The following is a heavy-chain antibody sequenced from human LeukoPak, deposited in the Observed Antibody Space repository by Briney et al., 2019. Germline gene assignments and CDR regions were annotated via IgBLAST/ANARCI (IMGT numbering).Heavy chain of an antibody. D-gene: IGHD3-3*01. V-gene: IGHV4-59*08. Sequence: KPSETLSLTCTVSGGSISSYYWSWIRQPPGKGLEWIGYIYYSGSTNYNPSLTSRVTISLDMSKNQFSLKLSSVTAADTAVYYCARRRGDFWSDYYAFDYWGQGTLVTISS. CDR2: IYYSGST. J-gene: IGHJ4*02. CDR3: ARRRGDFWSDYYAFDY. CDR1: GGSISSYY.